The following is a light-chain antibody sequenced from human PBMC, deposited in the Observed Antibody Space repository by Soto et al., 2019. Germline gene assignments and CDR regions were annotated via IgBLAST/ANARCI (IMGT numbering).Light chain of an antibody. Sequence: QLVLTQPASVSGSPGQSITISCTGTSSDVGSYNLVSWYQQHPGKAPKLMIYEGSKRPSGVSNRFSGSKSGNTASLTISGVQAEDQADYYCCSYAGSSTPVVFGGGTKLTVL. CDR2: EGS. CDR3: CSYAGSSTPVV. V-gene: IGLV2-23*01. J-gene: IGLJ2*01. CDR1: SSDVGSYNL.